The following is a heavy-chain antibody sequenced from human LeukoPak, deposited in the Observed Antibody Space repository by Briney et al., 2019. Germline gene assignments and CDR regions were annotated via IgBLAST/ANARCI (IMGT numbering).Heavy chain of an antibody. V-gene: IGHV4-59*12. J-gene: IGHJ3*02. CDR3: ARAGDYDILTGHSRAFDI. Sequence: SETLSLTCTVSGGSISGYYWSWIRQPPGEGLEWIGYIYNSGNTNYNPSLKSRVTISVDTSKNQFSLKLSSVTAADTAVYYCARAGDYDILTGHSRAFDIWGQGTMVTVSS. CDR2: IYNSGNT. D-gene: IGHD3-9*01. CDR1: GGSISGYY.